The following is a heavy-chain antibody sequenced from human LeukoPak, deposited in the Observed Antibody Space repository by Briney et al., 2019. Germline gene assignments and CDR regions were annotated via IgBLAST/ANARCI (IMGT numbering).Heavy chain of an antibody. V-gene: IGHV1-8*01. J-gene: IGHJ3*02. D-gene: IGHD3-10*01. CDR1: GYTFTSYD. Sequence: ASVKVSCKASGYTFTSYDIHWVRQATGQGLEWLGWMNPNSGDTGYAQKFQGRVTMTRSTPISTAYMELSSLRSDDTAVYYCARDYSYGSGSYDIWGQGTMVTVSS. CDR3: ARDYSYGSGSYDI. CDR2: MNPNSGDT.